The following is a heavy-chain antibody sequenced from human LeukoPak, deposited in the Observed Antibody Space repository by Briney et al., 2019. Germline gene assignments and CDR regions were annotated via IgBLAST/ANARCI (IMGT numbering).Heavy chain of an antibody. D-gene: IGHD2-2*01. CDR1: GGSFSGYY. V-gene: IGHV4-34*01. CDR2: INHSGST. J-gene: IGHJ4*02. CDR3: ARVPRSVVVPAATHYFDY. Sequence: PSETLSLTCAVYGGSFSGYYWSWIRQPSGKGLEWIGEINHSGSTNYNPSLKSRVTISVDTSKNQFSLKLSSVTAADTAVYYCARVPRSVVVPAATHYFDYWGQGTLVTVSS.